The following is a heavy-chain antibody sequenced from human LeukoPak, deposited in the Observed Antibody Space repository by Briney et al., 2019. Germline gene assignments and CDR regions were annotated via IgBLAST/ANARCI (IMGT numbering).Heavy chain of an antibody. V-gene: IGHV1-2*02. D-gene: IGHD3-3*01. J-gene: IGHJ4*02. CDR1: GYSFTGYY. CDR3: ARDRVRAVMRVYYFDY. Sequence: GASVKVSCKGSGYSFTGYYMHWVRQAPGQGLEWMGWINPNSGGTNYAQKFQGRVTMTRDTSISTAYMELSRLRSDDTAVYYCARDRVRAVMRVYYFDYWGQGTLVTVSS. CDR2: INPNSGGT.